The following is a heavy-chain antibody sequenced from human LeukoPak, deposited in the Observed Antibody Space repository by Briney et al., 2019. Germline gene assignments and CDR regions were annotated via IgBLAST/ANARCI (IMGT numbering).Heavy chain of an antibody. CDR3: AREVAAAGHDAFDI. J-gene: IGHJ3*02. CDR1: GGSISSSSYY. D-gene: IGHD6-13*01. CDR2: IYYSGST. V-gene: IGHV4-39*07. Sequence: NTSETLSLTCTVSGGSISSSSYYWGWIRQPPGKGLECIGSIYYSGSTYYNPSLKSRVTISVDTSKNQFSLKLSSVTAADTAVYYCAREVAAAGHDAFDIWGQGTMVTVSS.